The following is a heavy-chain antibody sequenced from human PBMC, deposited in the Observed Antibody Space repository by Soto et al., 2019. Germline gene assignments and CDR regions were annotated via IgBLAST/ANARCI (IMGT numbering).Heavy chain of an antibody. CDR1: GFTFSDYY. D-gene: IGHD3-10*01. Sequence: QVPLVESGGGLVKPGGSLRLSCVASGFTFSDYYMSWIRQAPGKGLQWVSYISTGSTYTDYADSVKGRFTISRDNAKNSLYMQINSLSAEDTAVYYCARDRKFGSGSPDYWGQGTLVTVSS. V-gene: IGHV3-11*05. CDR2: ISTGSTYT. CDR3: ARDRKFGSGSPDY. J-gene: IGHJ4*02.